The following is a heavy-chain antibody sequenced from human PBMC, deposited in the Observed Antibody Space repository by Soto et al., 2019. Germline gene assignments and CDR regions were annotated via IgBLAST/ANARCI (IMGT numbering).Heavy chain of an antibody. J-gene: IGHJ4*02. CDR2: ISWNGGRT. D-gene: IGHD1-26*01. Sequence: LRLSCRAFGFTFDNFAMHWVRQSAERGLEWVSAISWNGGRTGYADSVKGRFIVSRDNSKSSLYLQMNSLSSEDTALYICAKASYSLGIEGATDFDYWGQGSWVTVSS. V-gene: IGHV3-9*01. CDR3: AKASYSLGIEGATDFDY. CDR1: GFTFDNFA.